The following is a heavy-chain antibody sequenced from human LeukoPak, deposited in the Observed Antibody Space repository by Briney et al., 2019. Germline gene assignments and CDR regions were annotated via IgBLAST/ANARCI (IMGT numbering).Heavy chain of an antibody. Sequence: SVKVSCKASGYTFTGYYMHWVRQAPGQGLEWMGGIIPIFGTANYAQKFQGRVTITADESTSTAYMELSSLRSEDTAVYYCARTLFTIFGVVTDYYYYGMDVWGQGTTVTVSS. J-gene: IGHJ6*02. CDR3: ARTLFTIFGVVTDYYYYGMDV. CDR2: IIPIFGTA. V-gene: IGHV1-69*13. D-gene: IGHD3-3*01. CDR1: GYTFTGYY.